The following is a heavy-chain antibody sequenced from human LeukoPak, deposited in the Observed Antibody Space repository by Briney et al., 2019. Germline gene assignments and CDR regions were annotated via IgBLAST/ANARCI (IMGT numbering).Heavy chain of an antibody. CDR1: GYTFTHYY. CDR2: MSANSGGT. J-gene: IGHJ3*02. D-gene: IGHD6-13*01. Sequence: ASVKVSCKASGYTFTHYYMHWVRQAPGQGLEWMGWMSANSGGTNYAQRFQGRVTMTRDTSISTASLDLSSLTSDDTAVYYCVTSSGYRTSWGAFDIWGQGTMVTVSS. V-gene: IGHV1-2*02. CDR3: VTSSGYRTSWGAFDI.